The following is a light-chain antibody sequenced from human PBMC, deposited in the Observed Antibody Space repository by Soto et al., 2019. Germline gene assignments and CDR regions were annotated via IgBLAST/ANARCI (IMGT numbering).Light chain of an antibody. CDR3: MQALQTPWM. J-gene: IGKJ1*01. CDR2: LGS. CDR1: QSLLHRNGYNY. V-gene: IGKV2-28*01. Sequence: DIVMTQSPLSLPVTPGEPASISCRSSQSLLHRNGYNYLDWYLQKPGQSPQLLIYLGSNRASGVPDRFSGSGSGTDFTLKISRVEAEDVGVYYCMQALQTPWMFGQGTKVYIK.